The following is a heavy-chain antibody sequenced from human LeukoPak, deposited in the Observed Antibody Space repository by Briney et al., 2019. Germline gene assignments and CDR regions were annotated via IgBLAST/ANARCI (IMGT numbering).Heavy chain of an antibody. CDR3: ARVPSYYYYYYYMDV. CDR2: IIPIFGTA. Sequence: GASVKVSCKASGGTFSSYAISWVRQAPGQGLEWMGGIIPIFGTANYAQKFQGRVTITADESTSTAYMELRSLRSDDTAVYYCARVPSYYYYYYYMDVWGKGTTVTISS. CDR1: GGTFSSYA. J-gene: IGHJ6*03. D-gene: IGHD6-6*01. V-gene: IGHV1-69*13.